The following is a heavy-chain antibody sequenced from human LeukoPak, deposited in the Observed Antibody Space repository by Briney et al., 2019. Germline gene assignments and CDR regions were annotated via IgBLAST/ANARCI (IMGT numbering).Heavy chain of an antibody. CDR1: GYTFTDYY. CDR3: ARASFLYCSSTTCLFDY. J-gene: IGHJ4*02. V-gene: IGHV1-2*02. D-gene: IGHD2-2*01. CDR2: INPNDGDT. Sequence: ASVKVSCKASGYTFTDYYMHWVRQAPGQGFEWMGWINPNDGDTNYAQKFQGRVTMTRDTSISTAHMEVSRLRSDDTAVYYCARASFLYCSSTTCLFDYWGQGTLVTVSS.